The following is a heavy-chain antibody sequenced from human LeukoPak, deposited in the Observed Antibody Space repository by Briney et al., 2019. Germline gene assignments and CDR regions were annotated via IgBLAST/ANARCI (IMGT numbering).Heavy chain of an antibody. V-gene: IGHV3-23*01. Sequence: GGSLRLSCAASGFTFSNYAMHWVRQAPGKGLEWASAISGSGGSTYYADSVKGRFTISRDNSKNTLYLRMNSLRVEDTAVYYCAKDWGIALWGQGTTVTVSS. CDR2: ISGSGGST. J-gene: IGHJ6*02. D-gene: IGHD3-16*01. CDR3: AKDWGIAL. CDR1: GFTFSNYA.